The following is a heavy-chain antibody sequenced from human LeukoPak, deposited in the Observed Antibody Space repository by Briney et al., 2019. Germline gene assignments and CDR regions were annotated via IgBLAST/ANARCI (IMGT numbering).Heavy chain of an antibody. CDR2: ISGSSSAM. V-gene: IGHV3-48*01. CDR3: ARGYCSGGTCYGHFDY. CDR1: GFTLSTYT. Sequence: PGGSLRLSCAASGFTLSTYTMNWVRQAPGKGLEWVSYISGSSSAMDYAASVKGRFTIYRDNAKNTLYPQMNSLRAEATAVYYCARGYCSGGTCYGHFDYWGQGTLVTVSS. J-gene: IGHJ4*02. D-gene: IGHD2-15*01.